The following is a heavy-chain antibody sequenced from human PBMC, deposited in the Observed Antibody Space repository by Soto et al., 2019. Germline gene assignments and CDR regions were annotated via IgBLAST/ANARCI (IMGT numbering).Heavy chain of an antibody. J-gene: IGHJ4*02. V-gene: IGHV4-30-4*01. CDR1: GGSISSGDYY. CDR2: IYYSGST. D-gene: IGHD5-18*01. CDR3: ARSGYSYGSDY. Sequence: SETLSLTCTVSGGSISSGDYYWSWIRQPPGKGLEWIGYIYYSGSTYYNPSPKSRVTISVDTSKNQFSLKLSSVTAADTAVYYCARSGYSYGSDYWGQGTLVTVSS.